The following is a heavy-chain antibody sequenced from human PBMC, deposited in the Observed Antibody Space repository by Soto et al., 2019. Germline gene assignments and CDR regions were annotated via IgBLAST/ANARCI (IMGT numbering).Heavy chain of an antibody. CDR1: GGSINSGAYY. Sequence: QVQLQESGPGLVNPSQTLSLTCTVSGGSINSGAYYWSWVRQHPGKGLEWIGYIYYSGSTYFSPSLKSRLTISIDTSKNQFSLKLSSVTAADTAMYYCARARLRVVYAFDFWGQGTMVTVSS. CDR2: IYYSGST. V-gene: IGHV4-31*03. J-gene: IGHJ3*01. CDR3: ARARLRVVYAFDF. D-gene: IGHD5-12*01.